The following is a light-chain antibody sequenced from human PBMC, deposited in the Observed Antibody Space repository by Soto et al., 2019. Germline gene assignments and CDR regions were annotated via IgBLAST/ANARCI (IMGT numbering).Light chain of an antibody. CDR2: DAS. Sequence: DIQMTQSPSTLSASVGDRVTITCRASQSISNLLAWYQQQPGKAPKLLIYDASTLVSGVPSRFSGSGSGTEFTLTISSLQPDDFATYYCQQFNSYSSWTFGQGTKVDIK. J-gene: IGKJ1*01. CDR3: QQFNSYSSWT. CDR1: QSISNL. V-gene: IGKV1-5*01.